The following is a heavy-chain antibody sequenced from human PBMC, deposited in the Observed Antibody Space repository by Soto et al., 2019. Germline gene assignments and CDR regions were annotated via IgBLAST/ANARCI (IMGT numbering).Heavy chain of an antibody. D-gene: IGHD3-16*01. CDR1: GYSFTNYW. CDR2: IYPGGSDI. V-gene: IGHV5-51*01. CDR3: PRRTYDLERQHWFAP. J-gene: IGHJ5*02. Sequence: PGEALKICCKGSGYSFTNYWIGWVRQMPGKGLEWMAIIYPGGSDIRYSPAFQGQATISADKSINTVYLQWSSLKASDTAMYYCPRRTYDLERQHWFAPWGQGNLVTV.